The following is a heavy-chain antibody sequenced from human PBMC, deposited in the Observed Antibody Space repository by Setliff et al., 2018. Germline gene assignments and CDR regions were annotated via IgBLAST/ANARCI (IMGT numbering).Heavy chain of an antibody. D-gene: IGHD6-13*01. V-gene: IGHV4-39*07. J-gene: IGHJ5*02. CDR1: GGSSSSSSYY. Sequence: SETLSLTCTVSGGSSSSSSYYWGWIRQPPGKGLEWIGSIYYSGSTYYHPSLKSRVTISVDTSKNQFSLKLSSVTAADTAVYYCAGYSSSWYVSKRSFDPWGQGTLVTVSS. CDR2: IYYSGST. CDR3: AGYSSSWYVSKRSFDP.